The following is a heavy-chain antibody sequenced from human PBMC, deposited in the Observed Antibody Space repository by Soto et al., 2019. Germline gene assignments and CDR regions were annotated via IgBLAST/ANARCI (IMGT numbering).Heavy chain of an antibody. CDR1: GGSIISGGYY. V-gene: IGHV4-31*03. Sequence: PSETLSLTCTVSGGSIISGGYYWIWIRQHPGKGLEWIGYIYYSGSTYYNPSLKSRVTISVDTSKNQFSLKLSSVTAADTAVYYCARGGKSITGTRPFDYWGQGTLVTVSS. CDR2: IYYSGST. CDR3: ARGGKSITGTRPFDY. D-gene: IGHD1-20*01. J-gene: IGHJ4*02.